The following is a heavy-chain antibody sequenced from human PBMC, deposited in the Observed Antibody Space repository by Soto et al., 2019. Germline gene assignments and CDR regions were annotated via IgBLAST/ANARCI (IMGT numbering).Heavy chain of an antibody. D-gene: IGHD6-13*01. CDR1: GGSISSYY. V-gene: IGHV4-59*01. CDR2: IYYSGST. CDR3: ARGLLVSSSWYWAFDY. J-gene: IGHJ4*02. Sequence: KPSETLSLTCTVSGGSISSYYWSWIRQPPGKGLEWIGYIYYSGSTNYNPSLKSRVTISVDTSKNQFSLKLSSVTAADTAVYYCARGLLVSSSWYWAFDYWGQGTLVTVSS.